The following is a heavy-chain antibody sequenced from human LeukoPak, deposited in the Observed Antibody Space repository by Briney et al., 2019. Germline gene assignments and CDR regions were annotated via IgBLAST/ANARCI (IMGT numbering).Heavy chain of an antibody. D-gene: IGHD3-10*01. CDR3: AKXRPLWFGELGGFFFDY. CDR1: GFTFSSYA. V-gene: IGHV3-23*01. J-gene: IGHJ4*02. Sequence: GGSLRLSCAASGFTFSSYAMSWVRQAPGKGLEWVSAISGSGGSTYYADSVKGRFTISRDNSKNTLYLQMNSLRAEDTAVYYCAKXRPLWFGELGGFFFDYWGQGTLVTVSS. CDR2: ISGSGGST.